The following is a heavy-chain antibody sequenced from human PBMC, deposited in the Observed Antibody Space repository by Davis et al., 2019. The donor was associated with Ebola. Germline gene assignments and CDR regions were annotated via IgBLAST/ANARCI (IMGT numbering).Heavy chain of an antibody. CDR3: AKVHPPTTVTTGWFDP. J-gene: IGHJ5*02. CDR1: GFILSSYA. V-gene: IGHV3-23*01. Sequence: PSETLSLTCAASGFILSSYAMSWVRQAPGKGLEWVSSISVRSITYHADSVKGRFTISRDNSKNTLYLQMNSLRAEDTAVYYCAKVHPPTTVTTGWFDPWGQGTLVTVSS. D-gene: IGHD4-17*01. CDR2: ISVRSIT.